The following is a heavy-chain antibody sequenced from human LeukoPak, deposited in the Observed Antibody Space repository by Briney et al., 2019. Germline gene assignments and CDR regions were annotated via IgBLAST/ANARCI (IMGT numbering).Heavy chain of an antibody. D-gene: IGHD2-2*01. CDR1: GGSISSYY. CDR3: ARHPASKREYFQH. V-gene: IGHV4-59*08. CDR2: IYYSGST. J-gene: IGHJ1*01. Sequence: SETLSLTCTVSGGSISSYYWNWIRQPPGKGLEWIGYIYYSGSTSYNPSLKSRVTISVDTSKNQFSLKLTSVTAADTAVYYCARHPASKREYFQHWGQGTLVTVSS.